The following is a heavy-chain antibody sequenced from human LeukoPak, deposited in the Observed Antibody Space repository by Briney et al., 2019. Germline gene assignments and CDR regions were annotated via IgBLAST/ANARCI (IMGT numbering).Heavy chain of an antibody. CDR1: GFTFSTFA. J-gene: IGHJ4*02. CDR2: ITGSGPYI. CDR3: VRDVGAVRGEVYFDY. Sequence: GGSLRLSCAASGFTFSTFAMHWVRLSPGRGLEWVSSITGSGPYILYADSVKRRFTISRDNTKNLLYLEMNSLRAEDTAMYYCVRDVGAVRGEVYFDYWGQGTLVTVSS. D-gene: IGHD3-16*01. V-gene: IGHV3-21*06.